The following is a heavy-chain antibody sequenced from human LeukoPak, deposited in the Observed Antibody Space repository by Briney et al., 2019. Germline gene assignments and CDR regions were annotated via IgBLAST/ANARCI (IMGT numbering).Heavy chain of an antibody. J-gene: IGHJ4*02. Sequence: GGSLRLSCAASGLTFSTYAMHWVRQAPGKGLEWVAVISYDGSNKYYADSVKGRFTISRDNSKNTLYLQMNSLRAEDTAVYYCARATKDKHTLRLRWYPLFDYWGQGTLVTVSS. D-gene: IGHD4-23*01. CDR1: GLTFSTYA. V-gene: IGHV3-30*04. CDR3: ARATKDKHTLRLRWYPLFDY. CDR2: ISYDGSNK.